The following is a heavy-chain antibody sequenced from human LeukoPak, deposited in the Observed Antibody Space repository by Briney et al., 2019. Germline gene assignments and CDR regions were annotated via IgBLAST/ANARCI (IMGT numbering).Heavy chain of an antibody. CDR1: GFTFSRSW. D-gene: IGHD5-12*01. CDR2: INPDGDGM. Sequence: GGSLRLSCTASGFTFSRSWMNWIRQAPGKWLEWVANINPDGDGMRFVDSVKGRFTMSRDNAQSSLHLQMNSLRVEDTAFYYCAAWTDRGYSYWGQGVLVTVSS. V-gene: IGHV3-7*01. J-gene: IGHJ4*02. CDR3: AAWTDRGYSY.